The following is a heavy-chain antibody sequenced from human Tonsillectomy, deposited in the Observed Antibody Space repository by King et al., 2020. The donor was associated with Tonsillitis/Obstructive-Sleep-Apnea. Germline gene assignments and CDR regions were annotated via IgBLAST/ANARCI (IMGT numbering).Heavy chain of an antibody. V-gene: IGHV4-34*01. D-gene: IGHD2-21*01. J-gene: IGHJ6*03. CDR3: AREALQGGGDTTPRYYYFMDV. Sequence: VQLQQWGAGLLKPSETLSLTCAVYGESFSGYYWTWIRQPPGKGLEWIGEINHSGSTNYNPSLKSRVTISVDTSKNQFSLKLTSLTAADTAVYYCAREALQGGGDTTPRYYYFMDVWGKGTTVTVSS. CDR2: INHSGST. CDR1: GESFSGYY.